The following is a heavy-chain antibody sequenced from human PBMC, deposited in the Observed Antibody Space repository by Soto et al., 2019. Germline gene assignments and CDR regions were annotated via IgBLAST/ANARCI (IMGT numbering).Heavy chain of an antibody. Sequence: KASETLSLTCAVYGGSFSGYYWSWIRQPPGKGLEWIGEINHSGSTNYNPSLKSRVTISVDTSKNQFSLKLSSVTAADTAVYYCARGTRVLRYFDWLPSGDYYFDYWGQGTLVTVS. J-gene: IGHJ4*02. CDR1: GGSFSGYY. CDR2: INHSGST. V-gene: IGHV4-34*01. CDR3: ARGTRVLRYFDWLPSGDYYFDY. D-gene: IGHD3-9*01.